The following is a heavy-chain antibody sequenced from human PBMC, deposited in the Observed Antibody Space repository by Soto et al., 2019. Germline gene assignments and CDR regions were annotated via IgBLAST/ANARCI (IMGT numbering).Heavy chain of an antibody. CDR3: AKDKGVFNWATSYFDY. CDR2: TSYDGNNE. V-gene: IGHV3-30*18. J-gene: IGHJ4*02. Sequence: PXESLRLSCAASGFTFSNYAMHWVRQAPGKGLEWVALTSYDGNNEYYTDSVKGRFTISRDNSKNTLFLQMKSPRPEDTAVYYCAKDKGVFNWATSYFDYWGQGALVTVSS. D-gene: IGHD1-1*01. CDR1: GFTFSNYA.